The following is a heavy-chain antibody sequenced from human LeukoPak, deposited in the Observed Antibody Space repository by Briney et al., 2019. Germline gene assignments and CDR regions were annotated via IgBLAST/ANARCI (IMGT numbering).Heavy chain of an antibody. D-gene: IGHD3-10*01. CDR2: ISGSGVST. CDR3: ARDFAREFTIDY. J-gene: IGHJ4*02. CDR1: GFTFSTYA. Sequence: GGSLRLSCAASGFTFSTYAMSWVRQAPGKGLEWVSAISGSGVSTYYADSVKGRFTISRDNSKNTLYLQMNSLRAEDTAVYYCARDFAREFTIDYWGQGTLVTVSS. V-gene: IGHV3-23*01.